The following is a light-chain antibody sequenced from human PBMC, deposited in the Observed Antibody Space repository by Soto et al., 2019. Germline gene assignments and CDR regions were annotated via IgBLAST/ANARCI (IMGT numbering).Light chain of an antibody. CDR1: ESINRH. CDR2: AAS. J-gene: IGKJ5*01. CDR3: QQSYSTLSIT. Sequence: DIQMTQSPSSLSASVGDRVTIPCRASESINRHLNWYQQKPGKAPKLLIYAASSLQNGVPSRFSGSGSGTDFTLTISNLQPEDFATYYCQQSYSTLSITFGQGTRLEIK. V-gene: IGKV1-39*01.